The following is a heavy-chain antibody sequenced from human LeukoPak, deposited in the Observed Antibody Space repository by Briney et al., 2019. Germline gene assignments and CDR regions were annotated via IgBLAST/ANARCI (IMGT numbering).Heavy chain of an antibody. V-gene: IGHV3-49*03. Sequence: GGSLRLSCTASGFTFGDYAMSWFRQAPGKGLEWVGFIRSKAYGGTTEYAASVKGRFTISRDDSKSIAYLQMNSLKTEDTAVYYCTRERQYYDSSGYRIYYYYYMDVWGKGTTVTVSS. CDR2: IRSKAYGGTT. J-gene: IGHJ6*03. CDR1: GFTFGDYA. D-gene: IGHD3-22*01. CDR3: TRERQYYDSSGYRIYYYYYMDV.